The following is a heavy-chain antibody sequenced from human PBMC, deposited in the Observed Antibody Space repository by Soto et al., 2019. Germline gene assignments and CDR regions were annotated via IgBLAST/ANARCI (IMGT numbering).Heavy chain of an antibody. J-gene: IGHJ4*02. CDR1: AGTFSSYG. V-gene: IGHV1-69*13. D-gene: IGHD3-10*01. Sequence: SVKVSCKASAGTFSSYGISWVRQAPGQGLEWMGGIIPIFGTANYAQKFQGRVTITADESTSTAYMELSSLRSEDTAVYYCAREEYYYGSGAFFDYWGQGTLVTVSS. CDR2: IIPIFGTA. CDR3: AREEYYYGSGAFFDY.